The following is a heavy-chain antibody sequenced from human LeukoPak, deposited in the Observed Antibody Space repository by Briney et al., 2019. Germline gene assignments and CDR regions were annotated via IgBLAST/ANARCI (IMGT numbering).Heavy chain of an antibody. CDR1: GGSISSSSYY. Sequence: PSETLSLTCTVSGGSISSSSYYWGWIRQPPGKGLEWIVSIYYSGSTYYNPSLKSRVTTSVDTSKNQFSLKLSSVTAADTAVYYCARLYTITIFGVAYGGRFDPWGQGTLVTVSS. CDR3: ARLYTITIFGVAYGGRFDP. V-gene: IGHV4-39*01. CDR2: IYYSGST. J-gene: IGHJ5*02. D-gene: IGHD3-3*01.